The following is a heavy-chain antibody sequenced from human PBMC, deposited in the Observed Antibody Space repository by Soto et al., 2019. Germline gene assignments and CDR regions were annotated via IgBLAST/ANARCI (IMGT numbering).Heavy chain of an antibody. V-gene: IGHV4-31*03. CDR2: IYYSGST. CDR1: GGSISSGGYF. Sequence: QVQLQESGPGLVKPSQTLSLTCTVSGGSISSGGYFWSWIRQHPGKGLGWIGFIYYSGSTYYNPSIKIRVTISVDTSKNQFSLKLSSVTAADTAVYYCAREGAAPYYYYGMDVWGQGTTVTVSS. J-gene: IGHJ6*02. D-gene: IGHD6-6*01. CDR3: AREGAAPYYYYGMDV.